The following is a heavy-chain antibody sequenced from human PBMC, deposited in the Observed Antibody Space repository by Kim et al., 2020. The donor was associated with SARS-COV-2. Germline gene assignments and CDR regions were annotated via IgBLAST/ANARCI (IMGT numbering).Heavy chain of an antibody. D-gene: IGHD1-26*01. CDR3: ARVPSLGGATSVDY. V-gene: IGHV4-34*01. Sequence: NPSLKRRVTISVDTSKNQFSLKLSSVTAADTAVYYCARVPSLGGATSVDYWGQGTLVTVSS. J-gene: IGHJ4*02.